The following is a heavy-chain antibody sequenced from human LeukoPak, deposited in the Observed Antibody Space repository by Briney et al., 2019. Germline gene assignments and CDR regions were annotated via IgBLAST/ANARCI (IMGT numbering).Heavy chain of an antibody. CDR2: ISSSSSYI. D-gene: IGHD3-10*01. V-gene: IGHV3-21*01. CDR3: ARDLVDYVDY. CDR1: GFTFSSYS. J-gene: IGHJ4*02. Sequence: GGSLRLSCAASGFTFSSYSMNWVRQAPGKGLEWVSSISSSSSYIYYADSVKGRFTISRDNAKNSLYLPMNSLRAEDTAVYYCARDLVDYVDYWGQGTLVTVSS.